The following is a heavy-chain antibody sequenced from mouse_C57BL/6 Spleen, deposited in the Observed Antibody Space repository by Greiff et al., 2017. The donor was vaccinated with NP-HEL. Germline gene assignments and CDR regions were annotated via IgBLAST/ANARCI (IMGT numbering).Heavy chain of an antibody. CDR2: ISDGGSYT. Sequence: DVMLVESGGGLVKPGGSLKLSCAASGFTFSSYAMSWVRQTPEKRLEWVATISDGGSYTYYPDNVKGRFTISRDNAKNNLYLQMSHLKSEDTAMYYCARDGYDGKFAYWGQGTLVTVSA. V-gene: IGHV5-4*01. CDR3: ARDGYDGKFAY. J-gene: IGHJ3*01. CDR1: GFTFSSYA. D-gene: IGHD2-2*01.